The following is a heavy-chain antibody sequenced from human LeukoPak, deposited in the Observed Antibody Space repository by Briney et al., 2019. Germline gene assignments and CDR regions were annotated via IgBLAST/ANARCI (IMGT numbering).Heavy chain of an antibody. V-gene: IGHV3-33*01. CDR1: GFTFSSYG. J-gene: IGHJ5*02. CDR2: IWYDGSNK. D-gene: IGHD2-21*02. CDR3: ARDESDEGWFDP. Sequence: GGSLRLSCAASGFTFSSYGMHWVRQAPGKGLEWVAVIWYDGSNKYYADSVKGRFTISRDNSKNTLYLQINSLRAEDTAVYYCARDESDEGWFDPWGQGTLVTVSS.